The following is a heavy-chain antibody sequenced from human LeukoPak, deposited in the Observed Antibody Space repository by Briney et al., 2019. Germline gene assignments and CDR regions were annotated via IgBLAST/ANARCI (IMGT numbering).Heavy chain of an antibody. CDR3: ATASHSGSSSSWYPFNYYYMDL. CDR2: IKQDGSQK. Sequence: PGGSLRLSCAASGFTFSHYWMSWVRQAPGKGLEWVANIKQDGSQKYYVDSVKGRFTISRDNAKNSLYLQMNSLRAEDTAVYYCATASHSGSSSSWYPFNYYYMDLWGQGTTVTVSS. CDR1: GFTFSHYW. D-gene: IGHD6-13*01. J-gene: IGHJ6*03. V-gene: IGHV3-7*01.